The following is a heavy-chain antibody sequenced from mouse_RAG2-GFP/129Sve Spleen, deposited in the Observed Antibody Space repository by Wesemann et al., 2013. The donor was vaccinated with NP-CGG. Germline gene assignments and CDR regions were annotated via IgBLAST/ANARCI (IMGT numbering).Heavy chain of an antibody. Sequence: EYAGYISYSGSTYYNPSLKSRISITRDTSKNQYYLQLNSVTTEDTATYYCASGNYYFDYWGPRGTTLTVSS. D-gene: IGHD2-1*01. V-gene: IGHV3-8*02. J-gene: IGHJ2*01. CDR3: ASGNYYFDY. CDR2: ISYSGST.